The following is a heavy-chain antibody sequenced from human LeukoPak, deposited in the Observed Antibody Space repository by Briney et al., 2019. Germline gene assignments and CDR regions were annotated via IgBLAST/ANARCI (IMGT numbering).Heavy chain of an antibody. V-gene: IGHV3-21*01. CDR2: ISSSSYI. Sequence: GGSLRLSCAASGFTFSSYSMNWVRQAPGKGLEWVSSISSSSYIYYADSVKGRFTISRDNAKNSLYLQMNGLRAEDTAVYYCARAVAGFAAFDIWGQGTMVTVSS. CDR3: ARAVAGFAAFDI. D-gene: IGHD6-19*01. J-gene: IGHJ3*02. CDR1: GFTFSSYS.